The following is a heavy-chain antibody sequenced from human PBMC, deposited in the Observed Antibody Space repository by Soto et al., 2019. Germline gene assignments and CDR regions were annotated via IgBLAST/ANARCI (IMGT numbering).Heavy chain of an antibody. D-gene: IGHD5-12*01. J-gene: IGHJ5*02. Sequence: QLQLQESGSGLVKPSQTLSLTCAVSGGSISSGGYSWSWIRQPPGKGLEWIGYIYHSGSTYYNPSLKSRGTISVDRSKNQFSLKLSSVTAADTAVYYCARGVKWLRSNWFDPWGQGTLVTVSS. CDR2: IYHSGST. CDR3: ARGVKWLRSNWFDP. CDR1: GGSISSGGYS. V-gene: IGHV4-30-2*01.